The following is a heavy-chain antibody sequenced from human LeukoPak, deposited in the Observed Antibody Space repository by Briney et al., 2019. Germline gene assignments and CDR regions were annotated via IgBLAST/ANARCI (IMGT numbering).Heavy chain of an antibody. J-gene: IGHJ6*02. Sequence: SETLSLTCAVYGGSFSGYYWSWIRQPPGKGLEWIGEINLSGSTNYNPSLKSRVTISVDTSKNQFSLKLSSVTAADTAVYYCARGGPPLYYYGSGSFRYGMDVWGQGTTVTVSS. V-gene: IGHV4-34*01. CDR2: INLSGST. CDR3: ARGGPPLYYYGSGSFRYGMDV. D-gene: IGHD3-10*01. CDR1: GGSFSGYY.